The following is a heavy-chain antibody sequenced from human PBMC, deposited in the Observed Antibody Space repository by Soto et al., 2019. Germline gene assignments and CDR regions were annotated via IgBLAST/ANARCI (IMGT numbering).Heavy chain of an antibody. D-gene: IGHD6-13*01. CDR2: IKSKTDGGTT. CDR3: TTDLCFSGPDRYSSCDY. CDR1: GFTFSNAW. Sequence: GGSLRLSCAASGFTFSNAWMSWVRQAPGKGLEWVGRIKSKTDGGTTDYAAPVKGRFTISRDDSKNTLYLQMNSLKTEDTAVYYCTTDLCFSGPDRYSSCDYWGQGTLVTVSS. V-gene: IGHV3-15*01. J-gene: IGHJ4*02.